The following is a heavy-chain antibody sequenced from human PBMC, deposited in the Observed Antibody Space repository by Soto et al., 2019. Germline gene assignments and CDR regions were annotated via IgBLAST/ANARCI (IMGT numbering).Heavy chain of an antibody. J-gene: IGHJ6*03. CDR2: IIPIFGKP. Sequence: SVKVSCKASGYTFTSYGISWVRQAPGQGLEWVGGIIPIFGKPRYGQKFQGRVTITADESTTTAYMDLSNLRYEDTAVYYCARDRDRVVLDWYYYH. CDR1: GYTFTSYG. V-gene: IGHV1-69*13. D-gene: IGHD2-15*01. CDR3: ARDRDRVVLDWYYYH.